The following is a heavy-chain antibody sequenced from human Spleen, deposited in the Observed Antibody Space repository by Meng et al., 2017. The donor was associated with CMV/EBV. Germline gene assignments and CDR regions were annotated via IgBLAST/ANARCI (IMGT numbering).Heavy chain of an antibody. CDR3: ARDSSGYDFGDYFDY. J-gene: IGHJ4*02. CDR2: IYQNWNS. V-gene: IGHV4-39*07. CDR1: GDSISSNTYC. D-gene: IGHD5-12*01. Sequence: SETLSLTCAVSGDSISSNTYCWTWIRQPPGKGLEWIAIIYQNWNSFHNPSLKSRVTISVDTSNNQFFLKLSSVTAADTAVYYCARDSSGYDFGDYFDYWGQGTLVTVSS.